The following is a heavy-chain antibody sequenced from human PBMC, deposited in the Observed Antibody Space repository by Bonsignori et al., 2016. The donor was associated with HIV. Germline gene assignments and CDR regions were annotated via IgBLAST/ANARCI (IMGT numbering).Heavy chain of an antibody. CDR2: IYTSGST. D-gene: IGHD5-18*01. J-gene: IGHJ4*02. CDR3: ASWHNNYGLY. Sequence: WIRQPPGKGLEWIGRIYTSGSTNYNPSLKSRLTMSIDTSKNQFSLKLSSVTAADTAVYYCASWHNNYGLYWGQGTLVTVSS. V-gene: IGHV4-4*07.